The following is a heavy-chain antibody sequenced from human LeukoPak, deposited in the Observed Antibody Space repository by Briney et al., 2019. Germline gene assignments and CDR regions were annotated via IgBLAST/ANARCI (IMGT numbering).Heavy chain of an antibody. D-gene: IGHD6-19*01. CDR3: AREGSSPYSSGWYGPAGAFDI. Sequence: ASVKVSCKASGYTFTSYGISWVRQAPGQGLEWMGWISAYNGNTNYAQKLQGRVTMTTDTSTSTAYMELRSLRSDDTAVYYCAREGSSPYSSGWYGPAGAFDIWGQGTMVTVSS. CDR1: GYTFTSYG. V-gene: IGHV1-18*01. CDR2: ISAYNGNT. J-gene: IGHJ3*02.